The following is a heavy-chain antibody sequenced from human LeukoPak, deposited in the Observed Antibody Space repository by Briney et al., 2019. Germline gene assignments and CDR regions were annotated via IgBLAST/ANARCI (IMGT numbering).Heavy chain of an antibody. D-gene: IGHD5-18*01. V-gene: IGHV3-49*04. CDR1: EFTFGDHA. CDR2: IRSRAYGGTT. Sequence: QPGRSLRLSCTASEFTFGDHAMSWVRQAPGKGLEWVGFIRSRAYGGTTEYAPAVKGRFLISRDDSKSIAYLHMNSLKTEDTAVYYCARGPIQQWPYNGMDVWGQGTTVSVSS. J-gene: IGHJ6*02. CDR3: ARGPIQQWPYNGMDV.